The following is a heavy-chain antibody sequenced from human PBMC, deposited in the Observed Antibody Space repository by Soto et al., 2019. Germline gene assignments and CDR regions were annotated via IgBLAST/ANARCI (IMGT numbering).Heavy chain of an antibody. CDR1: GFTFSSYS. J-gene: IGHJ4*02. D-gene: IGHD3-22*01. CDR3: ARARLFDSSGYWELASRQPTDY. CDR2: ISSSSSYI. V-gene: IGHV3-21*01. Sequence: GGSLRLSCAASGFTFSSYSMNWVRQAPGKGLEWVSSISSSSSYIYYADSVKGRFTISRDNAKNSLYLQMNSLRAEDTAVYYCARARLFDSSGYWELASRQPTDYWGKGTLVTVSS.